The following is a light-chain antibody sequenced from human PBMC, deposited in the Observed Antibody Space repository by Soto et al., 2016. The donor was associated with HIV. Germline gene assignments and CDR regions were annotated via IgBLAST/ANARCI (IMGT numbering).Light chain of an antibody. J-gene: IGKJ2*01. CDR3: QHFNSYPYT. CDR2: HAS. CDR1: QGISSA. Sequence: IEMTQSPSSLSASVGDRVTITCRASQGISSALAWYQQKPGKAPKVLIYHASTLESGVPSRFSGSGSGTDFTLTISSLQPEDFATYYCQHFNSYPYTLGQGTKLEIK. V-gene: IGKV1-13*02.